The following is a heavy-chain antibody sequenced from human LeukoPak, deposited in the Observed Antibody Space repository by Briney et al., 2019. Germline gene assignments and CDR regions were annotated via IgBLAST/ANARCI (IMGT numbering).Heavy chain of an antibody. J-gene: IGHJ6*03. V-gene: IGHV3-48*03. CDR3: ARCGSGRTYYYYYYMDV. Sequence: GGSLRLSCAASGFTFSSYEMNWVRQAPGKGLEWVSYISSSGSTIYYADSVKGRFTISRDNAKNSLYLQMNSLRAEDTAVYYCARCGSGRTYYYYYYMDVWGKGTTVTVSS. CDR2: ISSSGSTI. D-gene: IGHD2-15*01. CDR1: GFTFSSYE.